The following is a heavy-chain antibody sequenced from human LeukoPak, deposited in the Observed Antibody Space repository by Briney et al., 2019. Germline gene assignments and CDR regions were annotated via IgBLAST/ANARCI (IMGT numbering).Heavy chain of an antibody. Sequence: GGSLRLSCGASGFTLSSYGMSWVRRAPGKGLEWVSTMTSSGGSTFYADSVRGRFTISRDNSKNTLYLQMNSLRAEDTAVYYCAKDGGRWAFDVWGQGTMVTASS. V-gene: IGHV3-23*01. CDR3: AKDGGRWAFDV. CDR2: MTSSGGST. J-gene: IGHJ3*01. CDR1: GFTLSSYG. D-gene: IGHD3-16*01.